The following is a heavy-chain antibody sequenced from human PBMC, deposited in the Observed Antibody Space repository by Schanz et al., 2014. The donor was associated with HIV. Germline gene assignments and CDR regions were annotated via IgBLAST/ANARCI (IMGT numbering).Heavy chain of an antibody. CDR2: IWYDGSNK. Sequence: QVQLVESGGGVVQPGRSLRLSCAASGFTFSSYGMHWVRQAPGKGLEWVAVIWYDGSNKYYADSVKGRFTISRDNSKNTLDLQMNSLRAEDTAVYYCARDVSHDSSGHYSDYYYGMDVWGQGTTVTVSS. V-gene: IGHV3-33*01. J-gene: IGHJ6*02. CDR3: ARDVSHDSSGHYSDYYYGMDV. CDR1: GFTFSSYG. D-gene: IGHD3-22*01.